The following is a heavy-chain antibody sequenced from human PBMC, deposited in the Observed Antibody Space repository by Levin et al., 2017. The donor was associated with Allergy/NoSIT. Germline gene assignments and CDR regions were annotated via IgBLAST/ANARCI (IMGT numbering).Heavy chain of an antibody. V-gene: IGHV1-24*01. D-gene: IGHD3-10*01. J-gene: IGHJ4*02. CDR1: GYTLTELS. Sequence: ASVKVSCKVSGYTLTELSMHWVRQAPGKGLEWMGGFDPEDGETIYAQKFQGRVTMTEDTSTDTAYMELSSLRSEDTAVYYCATVLLWFRELVFDYWGQGTLVTVSS. CDR3: ATVLLWFRELVFDY. CDR2: FDPEDGET.